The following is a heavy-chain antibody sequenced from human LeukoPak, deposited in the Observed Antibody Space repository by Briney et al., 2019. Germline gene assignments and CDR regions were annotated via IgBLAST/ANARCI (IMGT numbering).Heavy chain of an antibody. CDR2: INPSGGST. V-gene: IGHV1-46*01. CDR1: GYTFTSYY. J-gene: IGHJ5*02. Sequence: GASVKVSCKASGYTFTSYYMHWVRQAPGQGLEWMGIINPSGGSTSYAQKFQGRVTITADKSTSTAYMELSSLRSEDTAVYYCANYYDSRHQGNWFDPWGQGTLVTVSS. CDR3: ANYYDSRHQGNWFDP. D-gene: IGHD3-22*01.